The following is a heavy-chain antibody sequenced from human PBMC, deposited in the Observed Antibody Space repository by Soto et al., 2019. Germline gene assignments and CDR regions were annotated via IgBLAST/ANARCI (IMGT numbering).Heavy chain of an antibody. CDR1: GGSISTVDYW. D-gene: IGHD7-27*01. V-gene: IGHV4-30-4*01. CDR3: ARGPSGDKVDS. J-gene: IGHJ5*01. Sequence: VQLQESGPGLVKPSQTLSLTCTVSGGSISTVDYWWSWIRQSPDMGLEWIGHIYDGGRTYNNPSLESRVTMSVDTSKSQLSLTLSSVSAADTAVYYCARGPSGDKVDSWGHGTLVTVSS. CDR2: IYDGGRT.